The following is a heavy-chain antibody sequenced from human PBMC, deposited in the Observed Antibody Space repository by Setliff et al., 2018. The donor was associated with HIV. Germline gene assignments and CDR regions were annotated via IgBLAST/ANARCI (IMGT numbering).Heavy chain of an antibody. Sequence: SETLSLTFAAYGGSLSDYYWSWIRQPPGKGLEWIGQINHSGSTIYNPSLKSRVTMSVDSSKNQFSLKLSSVTAADRAVYYCGGSSRWGFVYWGQGTLVTVSS. CDR1: GGSLSDYY. CDR2: INHSGST. D-gene: IGHD6-13*01. V-gene: IGHV4-34*01. CDR3: GGSSRWGFVY. J-gene: IGHJ4*02.